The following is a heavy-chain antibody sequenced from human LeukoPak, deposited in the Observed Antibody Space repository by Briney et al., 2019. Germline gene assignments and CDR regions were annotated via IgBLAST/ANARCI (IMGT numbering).Heavy chain of an antibody. D-gene: IGHD2-2*02. J-gene: IGHJ3*02. CDR3: AKSGYCSSTSCYSGAFDI. CDR1: GFTFSDYY. CDR2: ISSSGITV. V-gene: IGHV3-11*01. Sequence: PGGSLRLSCAASGFTFSDYYMSWIRQAPGKGLEWVSYISSSGITVYYADSVKGRFTSSRDNAKNSLYLQMNSLRAEDTAIYYCAKSGYCSSTSCYSGAFDIWGQGTVVTVSS.